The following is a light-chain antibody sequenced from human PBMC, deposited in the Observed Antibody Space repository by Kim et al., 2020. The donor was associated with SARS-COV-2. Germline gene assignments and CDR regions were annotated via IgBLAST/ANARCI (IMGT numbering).Light chain of an antibody. Sequence: QRVTISCSGSSYNIGSNYVYWYQQLPGTAPKLLIYRNNQRPSGVPDRFSGSKSGTSASLAISGLRSEDEADYYCAAWDDSLSGHVVFGGGTKLTVL. V-gene: IGLV1-47*01. CDR1: SYNIGSNY. CDR3: AAWDDSLSGHVV. J-gene: IGLJ2*01. CDR2: RNN.